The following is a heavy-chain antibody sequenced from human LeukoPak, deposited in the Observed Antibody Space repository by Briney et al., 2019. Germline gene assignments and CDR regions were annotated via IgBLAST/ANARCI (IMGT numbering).Heavy chain of an antibody. CDR3: ARGLSSGFTADAFHI. V-gene: IGHV4-59*06. CDR1: GGAISSYY. CDR2: IYYSGST. D-gene: IGHD1-1*01. Sequence: SETLSLTCTVSGGAISSYYWSWIRQHPGKGLEWIGYIYYSGSTSYNPSLKSRVTISVDTFENQFSLKLSSVTAADTAVYYCARGLSSGFTADAFHIWGQGTMVTVSS. J-gene: IGHJ3*02.